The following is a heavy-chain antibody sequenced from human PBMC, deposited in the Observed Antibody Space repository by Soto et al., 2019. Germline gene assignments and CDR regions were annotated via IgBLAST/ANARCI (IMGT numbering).Heavy chain of an antibody. CDR1: GGSVSSYH. Sequence: PSETLSLTCHVSGGSVSSYHWSWVRQPAGKRLEWIGRMYTSGSTNYNPSLKSRVTMSVDTSKNHLSLNLSSVTAADTAVYYCGGGVHYYDYWGQGTLVTVSS. V-gene: IGHV4-4*07. D-gene: IGHD2-8*01. J-gene: IGHJ4*02. CDR2: MYTSGST. CDR3: GGGVHYYDY.